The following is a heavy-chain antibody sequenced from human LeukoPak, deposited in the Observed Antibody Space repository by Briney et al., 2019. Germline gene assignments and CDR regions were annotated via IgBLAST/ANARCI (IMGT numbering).Heavy chain of an antibody. CDR1: GFTFSYYA. Sequence: GGSLRLSCAASGFTFSYYAISWVRQAPGKGLEWVSGISGSGGSTYYADSVKGRFTISRDNSKNTLYLQMNSLRAEDTAVYYCAKGYYYGSGGPYGMDVWGQGTTATVSS. V-gene: IGHV3-23*01. CDR2: ISGSGGST. CDR3: AKGYYYGSGGPYGMDV. D-gene: IGHD3-10*01. J-gene: IGHJ6*02.